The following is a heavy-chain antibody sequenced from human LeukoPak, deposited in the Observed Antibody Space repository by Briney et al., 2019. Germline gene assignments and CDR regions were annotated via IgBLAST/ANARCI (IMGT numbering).Heavy chain of an antibody. V-gene: IGHV3-7*01. D-gene: IGHD5-18*01. Sequence: GGSLRLSCAASGFTFSSYWMSWVRQAPGKGLEWVANIKQDGSEKYYVDSVKGRFTISRDNAKNPLYLQMNSLRAEDTAVYYCAREDRGYSYGYYYYYYMDVWGKGTTVTVSS. J-gene: IGHJ6*03. CDR2: IKQDGSEK. CDR1: GFTFSSYW. CDR3: AREDRGYSYGYYYYYYMDV.